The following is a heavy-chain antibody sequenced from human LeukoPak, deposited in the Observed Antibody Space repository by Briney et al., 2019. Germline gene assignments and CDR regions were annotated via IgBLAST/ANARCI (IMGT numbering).Heavy chain of an antibody. CDR3: SSWYYYNTSTFDY. CDR1: GGSISSSSYY. V-gene: IGHV4-39*01. Sequence: SETLSLTCTVSGGSISSSSYYWGWIRQPPGRGLEWVGSIYYSGSTYYNPSLKSRVTISVDTSKNQFSLKLSSVTAADTAVYSYSSWYYYNTSTFDYWGQGTLVTVSS. J-gene: IGHJ4*02. D-gene: IGHD6-13*01. CDR2: IYYSGST.